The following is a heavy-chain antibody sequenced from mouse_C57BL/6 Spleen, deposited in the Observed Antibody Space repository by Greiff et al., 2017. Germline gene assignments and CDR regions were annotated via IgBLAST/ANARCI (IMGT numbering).Heavy chain of an antibody. Sequence: QVQLKQPGAELVKPGASVKLSCKASGYTFTSYWMHWVKQRPGQGLEWIGMIHPNSGSTNYNEKFKSKATLTVDKSSSTAYMQLSSLTSEDSAVYYCARWEGRDYAMDYWGQGTSVTVSS. CDR2: IHPNSGST. CDR1: GYTFTSYW. J-gene: IGHJ4*01. D-gene: IGHD3-3*01. CDR3: ARWEGRDYAMDY. V-gene: IGHV1-64*01.